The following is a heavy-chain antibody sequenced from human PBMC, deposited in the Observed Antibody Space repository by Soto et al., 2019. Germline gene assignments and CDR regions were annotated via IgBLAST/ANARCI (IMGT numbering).Heavy chain of an antibody. CDR2: INPNSGGT. V-gene: IGHV1-2*04. CDR1: GYTFTGYY. CDR3: ARGATLGKQYYDFWSGYSGFNY. J-gene: IGHJ4*02. Sequence: ASVKVSCKASGYTFTGYYMHWVRQAPGQGLEWMGWINPNSGGTNYAQKFQGWVTMTRDTSISTAYMKQSRLRSDDTAVNYCARGATLGKQYYDFWSGYSGFNYWGQGTLVTVSS. D-gene: IGHD3-3*01.